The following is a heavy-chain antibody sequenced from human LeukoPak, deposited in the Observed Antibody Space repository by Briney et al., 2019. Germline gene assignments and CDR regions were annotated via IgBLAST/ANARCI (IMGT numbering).Heavy chain of an antibody. Sequence: GGSLRLSCAASGFTFSSYAMSWVRQAPGKGLEWVSAISGSGGSTYYADSVKGRFTNSRDNSKNTLYLQMNSLRAEDTAVYYCAKDGEEAEDTAMVTINDYWGQGTLVTVSS. CDR3: AKDGEEAEDTAMVTINDY. CDR1: GFTFSSYA. V-gene: IGHV3-23*01. CDR2: ISGSGGST. J-gene: IGHJ4*02. D-gene: IGHD5-18*01.